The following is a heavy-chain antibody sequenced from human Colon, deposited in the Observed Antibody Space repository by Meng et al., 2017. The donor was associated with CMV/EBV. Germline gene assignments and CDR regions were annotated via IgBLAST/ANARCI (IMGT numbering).Heavy chain of an antibody. CDR2: IKQDGSEK. CDR1: GFSFGEYY. D-gene: IGHD3-16*01. J-gene: IGHJ4*02. Sequence: GESLKISCAASGFSFGEYYMSWVRQAPGKGLEWVANIKQDGSEKYYVDSVKGRFTISRDNAKNSLYLQMNSLRAEDTAVYYCARVLNLLMITFGGPSSASFDYWGQGTLVTVSS. CDR3: ARVLNLLMITFGGPSSASFDY. V-gene: IGHV3-7*01.